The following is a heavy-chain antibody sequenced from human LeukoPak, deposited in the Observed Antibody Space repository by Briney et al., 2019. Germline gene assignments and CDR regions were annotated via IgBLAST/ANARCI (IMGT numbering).Heavy chain of an antibody. D-gene: IGHD3-16*01. J-gene: IGHJ4*02. CDR2: ISGSGGST. Sequence: TGGSLRLSCAASGFTFSSYAMSWVRQAPGKGLEWVSAISGSGGSTYYADSVKGRFTISRDNSKNTLYLQMNSLRAEDTAVYYCARDGRGRMITFGGVIGYWGQGTLVTVSS. CDR3: ARDGRGRMITFGGVIGY. CDR1: GFTFSSYA. V-gene: IGHV3-23*01.